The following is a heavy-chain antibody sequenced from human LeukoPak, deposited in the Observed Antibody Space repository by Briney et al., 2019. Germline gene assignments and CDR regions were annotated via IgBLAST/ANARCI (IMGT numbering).Heavy chain of an antibody. CDR3: ARDGGFGGPGGDNWFDS. J-gene: IGHJ5*01. V-gene: IGHV3-66*02. D-gene: IGHD3-16*01. CDR2: IYSDGGT. Sequence: GGSLRLSCAASGFTVSAKYMSWVRQGPGKGLDWISSIYSDGGTNYADSVKGRFTISRDNSENTLYQMNSLRPEDTAVYYCARDGGFGGPGGDNWFDSWGQGALVTVSS. CDR1: GFTVSAKY.